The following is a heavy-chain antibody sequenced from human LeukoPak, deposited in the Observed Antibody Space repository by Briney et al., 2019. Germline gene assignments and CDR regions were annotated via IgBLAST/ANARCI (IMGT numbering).Heavy chain of an antibody. D-gene: IGHD4-17*01. CDR1: GYTFTSYG. CDR2: IIPILGIA. J-gene: IGHJ4*02. V-gene: IGHV1-69*04. CDR3: ASTDGDYPDY. Sequence: GASVKVSCKASGYTFTSYGISWVRQAPGQGLEWMGRIIPILGIANYAQKFQGRVTITADKSTSTAYMELSSLRSEDTAVYYCASTDGDYPDYWGQGTLVTVSS.